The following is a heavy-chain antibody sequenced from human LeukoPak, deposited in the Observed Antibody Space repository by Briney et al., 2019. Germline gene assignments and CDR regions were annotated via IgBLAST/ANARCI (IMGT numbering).Heavy chain of an antibody. Sequence: ASVKVSCKASGYTFTGYYMHWVRQAPGQGLEWMGWINHDSGGTNYAQKFQGRVTMTRDTSISTAYMELSRLRSHDTAVYFCARERAVAGRNLGYWGQGTLVTVSS. V-gene: IGHV1-2*02. CDR2: INHDSGGT. D-gene: IGHD6-19*01. J-gene: IGHJ4*02. CDR1: GYTFTGYY. CDR3: ARERAVAGRNLGY.